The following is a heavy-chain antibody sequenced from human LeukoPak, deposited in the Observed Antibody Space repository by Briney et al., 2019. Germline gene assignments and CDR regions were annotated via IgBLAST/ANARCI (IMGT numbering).Heavy chain of an antibody. CDR3: ASIAVAGTGDY. J-gene: IGHJ4*02. V-gene: IGHV4-34*01. CDR2: INHSGST. CDR1: GGSFSGYY. D-gene: IGHD6-19*01. Sequence: SETLSLTCAVYGGSFSGYYWSWIRQPPGKGLEWIGEINHSGSTNYNPSLKSRVTISVDTSKNQFSLMLSSVTAADTAVYYCASIAVAGTGDYWGQGTLVTVSS.